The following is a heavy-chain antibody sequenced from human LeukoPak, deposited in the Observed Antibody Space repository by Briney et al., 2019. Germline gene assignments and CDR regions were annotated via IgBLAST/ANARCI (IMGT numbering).Heavy chain of an antibody. Sequence: SETLSLTCTVSGGSIRDYYWTWIRQLPGKGLEWIGNIFHSGSTNYNPSLKSRVTISVETSKNQFSLRLSSVTAADTAVYYCAGEGDYWHRFDHWGRGTLVTVSS. CDR3: AGEGDYWHRFDH. CDR1: GGSIRDYY. CDR2: IFHSGST. D-gene: IGHD4-17*01. J-gene: IGHJ4*02. V-gene: IGHV4-59*01.